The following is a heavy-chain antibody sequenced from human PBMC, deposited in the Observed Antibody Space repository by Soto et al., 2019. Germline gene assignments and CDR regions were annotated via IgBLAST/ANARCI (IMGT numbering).Heavy chain of an antibody. V-gene: IGHV4-30-4*01. CDR3: ARRGDTSYYDSSGYYPSWFDP. Sequence: PSETLSLTCTVSGGSISSGDYYGSWIRQPPGKGVEWIGYIYYSGSTYYNPSLKSRVTISVDTSKNQFSLKLSSVTAADTAVYYCARRGDTSYYDSSGYYPSWFDPWGQGTLVTVSS. CDR1: GGSISSGDYY. CDR2: IYYSGST. D-gene: IGHD3-22*01. J-gene: IGHJ5*02.